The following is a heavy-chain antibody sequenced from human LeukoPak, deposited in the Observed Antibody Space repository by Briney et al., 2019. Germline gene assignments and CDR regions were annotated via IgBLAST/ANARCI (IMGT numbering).Heavy chain of an antibody. CDR1: GYTFTGYY. CDR2: INPNSGGT. D-gene: IGHD2-15*01. J-gene: IGHJ4*02. CDR3: AVRCSGGSCYSGY. Sequence: ASVKVSCKASGYTFTGYYMHWVRQAPGQGLEWMGWINPNSGGTNYAQKFQGRVTMTMDTSISTAYMELSRLRSDDTAVYYCAVRCSGGSCYSGYWGQGTLVTVSS. V-gene: IGHV1-2*02.